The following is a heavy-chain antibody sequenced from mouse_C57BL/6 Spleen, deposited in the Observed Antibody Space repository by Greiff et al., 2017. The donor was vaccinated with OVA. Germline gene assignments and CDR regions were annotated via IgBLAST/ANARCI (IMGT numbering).Heavy chain of an antibody. Sequence: VQLKQSGPGLVKPSQSLSLTCSVTGYSITSGYYWNWIRQFPGNKLEWMGYISYDGSNNYNPSLKNRISITRDTSKNQFFLKLNSVTTEDTATYYCARMRVDDYDTYAMDYWGQGTSVTVSS. CDR1: GYSITSGYY. J-gene: IGHJ4*01. V-gene: IGHV3-6*01. CDR2: ISYDGSN. CDR3: ARMRVDDYDTYAMDY. D-gene: IGHD2-4*01.